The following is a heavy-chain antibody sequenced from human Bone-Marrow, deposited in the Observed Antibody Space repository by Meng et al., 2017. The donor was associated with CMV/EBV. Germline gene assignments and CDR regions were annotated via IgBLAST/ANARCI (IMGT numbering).Heavy chain of an antibody. CDR2: IIPIFGTA. J-gene: IGHJ3*02. CDR1: GGTFSSYA. CDR3: ARGAGGGNFLNAFDI. V-gene: IGHV1-69*05. Sequence: SVKVSCKASGGTFSSYAISWVRQAPGQGLEWMGGIIPIFGTANYAQKFQGRVTITTDESTSTAYMELSSLRSEDTAVYYCARGAGGGNFLNAFDIWGQGTMVTVSS. D-gene: IGHD4-23*01.